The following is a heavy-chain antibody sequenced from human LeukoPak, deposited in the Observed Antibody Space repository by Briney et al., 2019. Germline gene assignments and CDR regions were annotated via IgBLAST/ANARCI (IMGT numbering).Heavy chain of an antibody. CDR2: IIPILGIA. V-gene: IGHV1-69*04. CDR3: ARDSSGCFDWSYGMDV. J-gene: IGHJ6*02. D-gene: IGHD3-9*01. CDR1: GGTFSSYA. Sequence: GASVKVSCKASGGTFSSYAISWVRQAPGQGLEWMGRIIPILGIANYAQKFQGRVTITADKSTSTAYMELSSLRSEDTAVYYCARDSSGCFDWSYGMDVWGQGTTVTVSS.